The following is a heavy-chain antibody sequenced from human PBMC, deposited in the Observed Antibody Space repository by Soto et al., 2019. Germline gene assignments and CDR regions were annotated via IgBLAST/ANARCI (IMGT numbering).Heavy chain of an antibody. V-gene: IGHV4-4*07. J-gene: IGHJ4*02. CDR2: IHTSGTT. Sequence: QVQLQESGPGLVKPSETLSLTCTVSGGSISSYFWTWIRQPAGKGLEWIGRIHTSGTTNYNPSLKSRVTMSVDTSKNKFSLKLNSVTAAYTSVYYCERENVVVLSAFIDYWGQGTLVTVSS. CDR1: GGSISSYF. D-gene: IGHD2-15*01. CDR3: ERENVVVLSAFIDY.